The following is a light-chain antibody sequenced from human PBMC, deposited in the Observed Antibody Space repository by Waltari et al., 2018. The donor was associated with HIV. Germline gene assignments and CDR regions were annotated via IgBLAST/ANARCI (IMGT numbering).Light chain of an antibody. CDR3: GADHGSGSNFVYV. V-gene: IGLV9-49*01. Sequence: QPVLTQPPSASASLGASVTLTCTLSSGYSHYNVDWYQQRPGKGPRFVMRVGPGGSVGSKGDGIPDRFSVLGSGLNRYLTIKNIQEEDESDYHCGADHGSGSNFVYVFGTGTKVTVL. CDR1: SGYSHYN. CDR2: VGPGGSVG. J-gene: IGLJ1*01.